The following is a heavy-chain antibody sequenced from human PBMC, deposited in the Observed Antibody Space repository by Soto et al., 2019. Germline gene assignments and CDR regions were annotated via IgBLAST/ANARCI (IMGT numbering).Heavy chain of an antibody. CDR3: VRGTPTPGLDI. CDR1: GFSFSDHA. D-gene: IGHD1-1*01. J-gene: IGHJ6*02. CDR2: VAHDGTSK. Sequence: LRLSCAASGFSFSDHAMHWVRRAPGKGLEWVALVAHDGTSKYYAGSVKGRFTISRDNTRNSFYLNMDSLRVGDTATYYCVRGTPTPGLDIWGRGTTVTVSS. V-gene: IGHV3-30-3*01.